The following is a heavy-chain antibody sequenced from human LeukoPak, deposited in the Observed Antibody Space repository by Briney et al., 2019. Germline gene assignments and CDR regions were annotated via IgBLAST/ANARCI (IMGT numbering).Heavy chain of an antibody. CDR3: VLSPYYDTEWWFDP. CDR2: INPNSGGT. V-gene: IGHV1-2*04. D-gene: IGHD3-9*01. Sequence: ASVKVSCKASGYTFTSYYMNWVRQAPGQGLEWMGWINPNSGGTNYAQKFQGWVTMTRDTSISTAYMELSRLRSDDTAVYYCVLSPYYDTEWWFDPWGQGTLVTVTA. CDR1: GYTFTSYY. J-gene: IGHJ5*02.